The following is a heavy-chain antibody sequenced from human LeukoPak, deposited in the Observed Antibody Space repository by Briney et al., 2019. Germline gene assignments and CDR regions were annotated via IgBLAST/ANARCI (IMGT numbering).Heavy chain of an antibody. D-gene: IGHD3-10*01. CDR1: GFIFFNSA. CDR2: ISGFGEST. J-gene: IGHJ4*02. Sequence: GGSLRLPCVASGFIFFNSAMTWVRQAPGKGLEWVSTISGFGESTYHADSVKGRFTISREQFKSTLYLQMNSLRVEDTAIYYCARGGHRSPFDYWGQGALVTVSS. CDR3: ARGGHRSPFDY. V-gene: IGHV3-23*01.